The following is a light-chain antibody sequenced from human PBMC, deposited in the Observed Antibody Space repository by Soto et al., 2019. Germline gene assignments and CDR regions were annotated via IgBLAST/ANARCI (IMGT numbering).Light chain of an antibody. CDR3: MLGLETPT. V-gene: IGKV2-28*01. CDR1: ESLLHSIGYNY. Sequence: DIVMTQSPLSLSVTPGEPASISCRSSESLLHSIGYNYLDWYLQKPGQSPQLLIYLGSNRASGVPDRFCGSGSGTDLTLKISRVEADDVRVYYCMLGLETPTFGQGTKVEIK. CDR2: LGS. J-gene: IGKJ1*01.